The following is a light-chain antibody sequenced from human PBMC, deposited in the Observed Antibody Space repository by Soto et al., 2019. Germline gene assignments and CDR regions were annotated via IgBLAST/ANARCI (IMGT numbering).Light chain of an antibody. Sequence: DIQMTQSPSTLSASVGDRVTITCRASQSISSLLAWYQQKPGKAPKFLIYKASSLQSGVPSRFSGSGSGTEFTLTITSLQPDDFATYYCLQFNTSPWTFGQGTKVDIK. CDR3: LQFNTSPWT. J-gene: IGKJ1*01. CDR1: QSISSL. V-gene: IGKV1-5*03. CDR2: KAS.